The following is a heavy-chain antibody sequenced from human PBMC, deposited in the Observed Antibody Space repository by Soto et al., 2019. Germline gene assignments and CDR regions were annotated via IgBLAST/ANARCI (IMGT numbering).Heavy chain of an antibody. CDR1: GGSISGYY. J-gene: IGHJ4*02. CDR2: IYSTGST. V-gene: IGHV4-59*12. CDR3: ARLDRVTGTTDY. D-gene: IGHD1-20*01. Sequence: SETLSLTCTVSGGSISGYYWSWIRQPPGKGLEWIGYIYSTGSTNYNPSLKTRVTISIDTSKNQFSLKLTSVTAADTAVYYCARLDRVTGTTDYWGQGTLVTVSS.